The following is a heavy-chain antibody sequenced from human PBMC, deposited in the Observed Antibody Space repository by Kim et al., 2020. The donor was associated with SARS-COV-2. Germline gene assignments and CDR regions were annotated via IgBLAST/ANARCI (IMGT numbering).Heavy chain of an antibody. V-gene: IGHV3-23*01. CDR2: ISGSGGST. Sequence: GGSLRLSCAASGFTFSSYAMSWVRQAPGKGLEWVSAISGSGGSTYYADSVKGRFTISRDNSKNTLYLQMNSLRAEDTAVYYCAKDRMRAAAGTAVAYWYFDLWGRGTLVTVSS. J-gene: IGHJ2*01. D-gene: IGHD6-13*01. CDR1: GFTFSSYA. CDR3: AKDRMRAAAGTAVAYWYFDL.